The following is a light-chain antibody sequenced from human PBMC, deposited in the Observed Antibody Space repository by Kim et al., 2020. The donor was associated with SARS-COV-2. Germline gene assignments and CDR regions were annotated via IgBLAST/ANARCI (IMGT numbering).Light chain of an antibody. CDR3: QSADTTGTSVL. V-gene: IGLV3-25*03. Sequence: SYELTQPPSVSLSPGQTARITCSGDALSKQFAYWYQQRPGQAPVLAIYKDIERPSGIPERFSGSTSGTTVTLTISGVQAEDEADYYCQSADTTGTSVLFGGGTQLTVL. CDR2: KDI. CDR1: ALSKQF. J-gene: IGLJ2*01.